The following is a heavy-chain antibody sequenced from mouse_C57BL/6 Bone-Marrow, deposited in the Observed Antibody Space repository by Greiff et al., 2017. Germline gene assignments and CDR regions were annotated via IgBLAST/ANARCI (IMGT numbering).Heavy chain of an antibody. Sequence: VQLQQSGPELVKPGASVKISCKASGYAFSSSWMNWVKQRPGKGLEWIGRIYPGDGDTNYNGKFKGKATLTADKSSSTAYMQLSSLTSEDSAVYFCARWDSSGYERVFDYWGQGTTLTVSS. D-gene: IGHD3-2*02. CDR2: IYPGDGDT. V-gene: IGHV1-82*01. J-gene: IGHJ2*01. CDR3: ARWDSSGYERVFDY. CDR1: GYAFSSSW.